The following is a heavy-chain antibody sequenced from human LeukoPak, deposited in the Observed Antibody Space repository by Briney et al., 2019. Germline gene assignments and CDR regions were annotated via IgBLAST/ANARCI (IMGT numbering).Heavy chain of an antibody. V-gene: IGHV3-23*01. CDR2: ISGSGGST. CDR1: GFTFSSYA. J-gene: IGHJ5*02. D-gene: IGHD1-26*01. CDR3: AKDPGRPLGNTRTKSLAFDP. Sequence: GGSLRLSCAASGFTFSSYAMSWVRQAPGKGLQWVSAISGSGGSTYYADSVKGRFTISRDNSKNTLYLQMNSLRAEDTAVYYCAKDPGRPLGNTRTKSLAFDPWGQGTLVTVSS.